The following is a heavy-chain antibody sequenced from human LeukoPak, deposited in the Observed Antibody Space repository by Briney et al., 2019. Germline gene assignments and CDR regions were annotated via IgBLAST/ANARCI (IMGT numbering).Heavy chain of an antibody. CDR2: ITAGNGNT. CDR1: GYTFTSYA. Sequence: GASVKVSCKASGYTFTSYAMHWVRQAPGQRLEWMGWITAGNGNTKYSQKFQGRVTITRDTSASTAYMELSSLRSEDTAVYYCARAGYPYIGSSHYFDYWGQGTLVTVSS. D-gene: IGHD6-6*01. J-gene: IGHJ4*02. CDR3: ARAGYPYIGSSHYFDY. V-gene: IGHV1-3*01.